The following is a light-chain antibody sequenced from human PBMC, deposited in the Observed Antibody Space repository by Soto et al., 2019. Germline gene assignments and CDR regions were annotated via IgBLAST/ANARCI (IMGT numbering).Light chain of an antibody. CDR3: QQYGSSPGT. CDR1: QSFLYSSNNKNY. J-gene: IGKJ1*01. Sequence: DIVMTQSPDSLAVSLGERATINCKSSQSFLYSSNNKNYLAWYQQKPGQPPKLLIYWASTRESGVPDRFSGSGSGTDFTLTISRLEPEDFAVYYCQQYGSSPGTFGQGTKVDIK. V-gene: IGKV4-1*01. CDR2: WAS.